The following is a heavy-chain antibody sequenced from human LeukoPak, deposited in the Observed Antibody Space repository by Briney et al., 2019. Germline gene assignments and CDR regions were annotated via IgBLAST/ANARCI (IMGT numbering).Heavy chain of an antibody. CDR2: ISSSSSYT. J-gene: IGHJ3*02. V-gene: IGHV3-11*06. Sequence: GGSLRLSCAATGFTFSDEYMSWIRQAPGKGLKCVSYISSSSSYTNYADSVKGRFTISRDNAKNSLSLQMNSLRAEDTAVYYCARTRGRGSGGHFDIWGQGTMVTVSS. CDR3: ARTRGRGSGGHFDI. CDR1: GFTFSDEY.